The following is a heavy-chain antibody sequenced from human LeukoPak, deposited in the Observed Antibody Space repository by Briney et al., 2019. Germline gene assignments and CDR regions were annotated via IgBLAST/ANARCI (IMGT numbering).Heavy chain of an antibody. CDR3: ARGYYDSSGYYYEDY. CDR1: GGTFSSYA. CDR2: IIPILGIA. V-gene: IGHV1-69*04. D-gene: IGHD3-22*01. J-gene: IGHJ4*02. Sequence: SVKVSCKASGGTFSSYAISWVRQAPGQGLEWMGRIIPILGIANYAQKFQGRVTITADKSTSTAYMELSSLRSENTAVYYCARGYYDSSGYYYEDYWGQGTLVTVSS.